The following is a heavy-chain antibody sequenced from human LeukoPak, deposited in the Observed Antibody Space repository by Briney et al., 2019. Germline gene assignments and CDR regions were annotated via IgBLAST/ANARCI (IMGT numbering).Heavy chain of an antibody. CDR3: AKEGRRPNTDRFGIDY. CDR1: GFNVNGIF. Sequence: GGSLRLSCAVSGFNVNGIFMTWFRQAPGKGLEWVSVIYVDGTTLYSDSVRGRFTMTRDDSGNTLYLQLNSLRAEDTAVYYCAKEGRRPNTDRFGIDYWGQGTLVTVTS. V-gene: IGHV3-66*01. D-gene: IGHD3-16*01. CDR2: IYVDGTT. J-gene: IGHJ4*02.